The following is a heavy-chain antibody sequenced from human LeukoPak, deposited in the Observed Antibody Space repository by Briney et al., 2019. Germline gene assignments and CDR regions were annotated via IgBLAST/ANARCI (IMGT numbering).Heavy chain of an antibody. CDR3: TTGIAAAGEHGFGA. CDR1: GFTFSNAW. Sequence: GGSLRLSCAASGFTFSNAWMSWVRQAPGKGLEWVGRIKSKTDGGTTDYAAPVKGRFTISRDDSKNTLYLQMNSLKTEDTAVYYCTTGIAAAGEHGFGAWGQGTLVTVSS. CDR2: IKSKTDGGTT. V-gene: IGHV3-15*01. J-gene: IGHJ5*02. D-gene: IGHD6-13*01.